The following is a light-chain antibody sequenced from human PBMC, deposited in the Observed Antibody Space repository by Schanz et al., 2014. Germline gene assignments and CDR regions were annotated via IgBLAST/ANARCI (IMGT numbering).Light chain of an antibody. CDR2: EGS. V-gene: IGLV2-14*02. CDR1: SSDVGNYGL. J-gene: IGLJ2*01. Sequence: QSALTQPASVSGSPGQSITISCTGTSSDVGNYGLVSWYQLHPGKAPKLIIYEGSQRPSTVSNRFSGSKSANTASLTISGLQAEDEADYYCCSYAGSYTVVFGGGTKLTVL. CDR3: CSYAGSYTVV.